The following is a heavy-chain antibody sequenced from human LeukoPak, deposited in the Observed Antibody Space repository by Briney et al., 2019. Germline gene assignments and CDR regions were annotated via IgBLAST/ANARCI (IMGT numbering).Heavy chain of an antibody. D-gene: IGHD2-15*01. V-gene: IGHV3-48*01. CDR2: ISSSSNTI. J-gene: IGHJ4*02. CDR3: ARDCSGGSCYGAYGIFDY. CDR1: GFTFSSYS. Sequence: GGSLRLSCAASGFTFSSYSMYWVRQAPGKGLEWVSYISSSSNTIYYADSVKGRFTISRDNAKNSLYLQMNSLRAEDTAVYYCARDCSGGSCYGAYGIFDYWGQGTLVTVSS.